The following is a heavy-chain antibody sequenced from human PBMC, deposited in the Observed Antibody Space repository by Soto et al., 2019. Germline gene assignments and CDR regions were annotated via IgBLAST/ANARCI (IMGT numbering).Heavy chain of an antibody. CDR2: ISAYNGNT. CDR3: ARDSDVDTAMVINWFDP. CDR1: GYTFTSYG. J-gene: IGHJ5*02. D-gene: IGHD5-18*01. V-gene: IGHV1-18*01. Sequence: ASVKVSCKASGYTFTSYGISWVRQAPGQGLEWMGWISAYNGNTNYAQKLQGRVTMTTDTSTSTAYMELRSLRSDDTAVYYCARDSDVDTAMVINWFDPWGKGTLVTVSS.